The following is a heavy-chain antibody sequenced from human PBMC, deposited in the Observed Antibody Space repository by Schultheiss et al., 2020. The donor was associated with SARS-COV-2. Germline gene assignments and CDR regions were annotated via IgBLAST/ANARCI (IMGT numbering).Heavy chain of an antibody. CDR3: AREVHMLDF. Sequence: SCAASGFTFSSYWMSWVRQAPGKGLEWVSYISSSGSTIYYADSVKGRFTISRDNAKNSLYLQMDSLRAEDTAIYYCAREVHMLDFWGQGTLVTVSS. CDR2: ISSSGSTI. CDR1: GFTFSSYW. V-gene: IGHV3-11*01. J-gene: IGHJ4*02.